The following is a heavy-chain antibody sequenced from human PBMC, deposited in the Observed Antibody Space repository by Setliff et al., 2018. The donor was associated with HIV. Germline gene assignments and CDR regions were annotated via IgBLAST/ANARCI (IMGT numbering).Heavy chain of an antibody. J-gene: IGHJ4*02. Sequence: QPGGSLRLSCTASGFTFRNYGMNWVRQAPGKGLKWVAITSYDGTYRHYADSVRGRFTISRDNSRNTVYLDMNSLTAEDTAVYYCVRGGYYYDNTVFYGHWGQGTLVTVSS. CDR1: GFTFRNYG. CDR3: VRGGYYYDNTVFYGH. V-gene: IGHV3-30*03. D-gene: IGHD3-22*01. CDR2: TSYDGTYR.